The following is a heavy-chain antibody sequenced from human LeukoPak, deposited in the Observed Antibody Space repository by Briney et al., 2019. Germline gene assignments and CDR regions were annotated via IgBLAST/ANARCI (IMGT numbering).Heavy chain of an antibody. CDR2: IYYSVST. Sequence: PSETLSLTCTVSGGSISSGSYYWSWIRQPPGKGLEWIGSIYYSVSTYYNPSLKSRVTISVNTSKNQFSLKLSSVTAADTAVYYCARVRRKDIVLMVYAPVNWFDPWGQGTLVTVSS. V-gene: IGHV4-39*07. J-gene: IGHJ5*02. CDR1: GGSISSGSYY. D-gene: IGHD2-8*01. CDR3: ARVRRKDIVLMVYAPVNWFDP.